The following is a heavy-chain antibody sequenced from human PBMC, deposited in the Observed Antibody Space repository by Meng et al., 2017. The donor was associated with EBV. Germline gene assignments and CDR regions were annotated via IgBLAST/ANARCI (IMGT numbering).Heavy chain of an antibody. CDR3: ASESGRGYTPDY. J-gene: IGHJ4*02. D-gene: IGHD3-10*01. CDR2: FLPTLGAP. CDR1: GGPFGNYA. V-gene: IGHV1-69*01. Sequence: QVQWMQSATEVKKPGSSVKVSCKTSGGPFGNYAIIWVRQAPGQGLEWLGGFLPTLGAPNYAQKFHGRVSITADESTSTHYMDLSSLRSEDTAVYYCASESGRGYTPDYWGQGTLVTVSS.